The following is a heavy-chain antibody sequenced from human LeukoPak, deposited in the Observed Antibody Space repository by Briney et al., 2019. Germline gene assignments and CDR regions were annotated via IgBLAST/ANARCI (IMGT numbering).Heavy chain of an antibody. CDR1: GGSFSGYY. D-gene: IGHD2-15*01. Sequence: TTSETLSLTCAVYGGSFSGYYWSWIRQPPGEGLEWIGEINHSGSTNYNPSLKSRVTISVDTSKNQFSLKLSSVTAADTAVYYCARRNCSGGSCYRKYWYFDLWGRGTLVTVSS. J-gene: IGHJ2*01. CDR2: INHSGST. V-gene: IGHV4-34*01. CDR3: ARRNCSGGSCYRKYWYFDL.